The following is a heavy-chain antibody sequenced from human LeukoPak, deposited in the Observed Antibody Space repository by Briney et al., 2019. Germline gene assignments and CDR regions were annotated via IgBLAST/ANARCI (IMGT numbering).Heavy chain of an antibody. CDR2: IRSKANSYAT. V-gene: IGHV3-73*01. Sequence: GGSLRLSCAASGFTFSGSGIHWVRQASGKGLEWIGRIRSKANSYATSYAASVKGRFTISRDDSKNTAYLQMNSLKTEDTAVYYCTRHPYYYDNDGAEGLEYWGQGTLVTVSS. CDR3: TRHPYYYDNDGAEGLEY. J-gene: IGHJ4*02. CDR1: GFTFSGSG. D-gene: IGHD3-22*01.